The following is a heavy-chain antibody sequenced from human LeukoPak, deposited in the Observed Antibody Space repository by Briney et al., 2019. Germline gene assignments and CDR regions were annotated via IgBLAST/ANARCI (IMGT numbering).Heavy chain of an antibody. CDR1: GFTFSSYW. Sequence: PAGSLTLSCTASGFTFSSYWMHWVRQAPGQGLEWVANIKQDRSEKHYADSVKGRFTISRDNAKDSLYLQMSCLRAEDTAVYYCTTSYSSSWYASGTDYWGQGTLGTVSS. CDR3: TTSYSSSWYASGTDY. V-gene: IGHV3-7*01. D-gene: IGHD6-13*01. J-gene: IGHJ4*02. CDR2: IKQDRSEK.